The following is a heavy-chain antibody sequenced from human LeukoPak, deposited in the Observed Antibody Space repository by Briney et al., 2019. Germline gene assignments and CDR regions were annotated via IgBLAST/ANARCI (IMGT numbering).Heavy chain of an antibody. CDR2: ISGSGGST. V-gene: IGHV3-23*01. CDR3: AKVAAGASIAASGDY. J-gene: IGHJ4*02. D-gene: IGHD6-6*01. Sequence: PGGSLRLSCAASGFTFSSYAMSWVRQAPGRGLEWVSAISGSGGSTYYADSVKGRFTISRDNSKNTLYLQMNSLRAEDTAVYYCAKVAAGASIAASGDYWGQGTLVTVSS. CDR1: GFTFSSYA.